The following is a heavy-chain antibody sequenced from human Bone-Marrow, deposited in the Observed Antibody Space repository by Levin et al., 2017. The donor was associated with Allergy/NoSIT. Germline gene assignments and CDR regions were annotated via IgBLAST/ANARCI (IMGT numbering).Heavy chain of an antibody. Sequence: PGGSLRLSCAGSGFNFRTYVMTWVRQAPGKELEWVSTITDRDGDTYYADSVKGRFTISRDKFQNTLYLQMNSLRGEDTAKYYCAKIGTTLVDGLDIWGQGTTVTVSS. V-gene: IGHV3-23*01. D-gene: IGHD1-1*01. CDR2: ITDRDGDT. CDR3: AKIGTTLVDGLDI. J-gene: IGHJ3*02. CDR1: GFNFRTYV.